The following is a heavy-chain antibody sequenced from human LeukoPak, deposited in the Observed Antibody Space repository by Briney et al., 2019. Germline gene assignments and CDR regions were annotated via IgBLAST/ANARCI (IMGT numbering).Heavy chain of an antibody. CDR3: AKDGAHDAFDI. CDR2: IRYDGSHK. V-gene: IGHV3-30*02. J-gene: IGHJ3*02. Sequence: GGSLRLSCAASGFTFSPYGMHWVRQAPGKGLEWVAFIRYDGSHKYYADSVKGRFTISRDNSKNTLYLQMNSLRAEDTAVYYSAKDGAHDAFDISGPGTMVTVSS. CDR1: GFTFSPYG. D-gene: IGHD3-10*01.